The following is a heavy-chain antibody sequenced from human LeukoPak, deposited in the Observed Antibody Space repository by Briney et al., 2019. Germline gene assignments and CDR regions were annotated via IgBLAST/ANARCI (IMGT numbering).Heavy chain of an antibody. Sequence: SETLSLTCTVSGGSVNSGDSYWSWIRQPPGKGLEWIAYIYHSGSTDYNPSLKSRVTISVDTSKNQFSLKLSSVTAADTAMYYCARTSNFYGTYYFDYWGQGTLVTVSS. CDR3: ARTSNFYGTYYFDY. D-gene: IGHD4-17*01. CDR1: GGSVNSGDSY. V-gene: IGHV4-61*08. J-gene: IGHJ4*02. CDR2: IYHSGST.